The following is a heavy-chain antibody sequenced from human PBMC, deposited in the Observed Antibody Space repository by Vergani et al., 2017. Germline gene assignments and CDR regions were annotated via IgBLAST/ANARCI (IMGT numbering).Heavy chain of an antibody. Sequence: EVQLVESGGGLVKPGGSLRLSCAASGFTFSNAWMSWVRQAPGKGLEWVANIKQDGSEKYYVDSVKGRFTISRDNAKNSLYLQMNSLRAEDTAVYYCARDQGYYYDSSGYYYREYYFDYWGQGTLVTVSS. CDR2: IKQDGSEK. D-gene: IGHD3-22*01. J-gene: IGHJ4*02. CDR3: ARDQGYYYDSSGYYYREYYFDY. V-gene: IGHV3-7*03. CDR1: GFTFSNAW.